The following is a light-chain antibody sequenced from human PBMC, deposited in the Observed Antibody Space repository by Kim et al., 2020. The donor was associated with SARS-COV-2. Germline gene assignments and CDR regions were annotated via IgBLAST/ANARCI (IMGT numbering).Light chain of an antibody. CDR1: SSDVGGYNY. V-gene: IGLV2-14*01. Sequence: QSALTQPASVSGSPGQSITISCTGTSSDVGGYNYVSWYQQHPGKAPKLMIYDVSKRPSGVSNRFSGSKSGHTASLTISGLQAEDEADYYCSAYTSSSTYVFRTGTKVTVL. CDR2: DVS. J-gene: IGLJ1*01. CDR3: SAYTSSSTYV.